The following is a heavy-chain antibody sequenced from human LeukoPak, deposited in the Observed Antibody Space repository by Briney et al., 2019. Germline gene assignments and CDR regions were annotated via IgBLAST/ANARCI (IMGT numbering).Heavy chain of an antibody. CDR3: ARRRKVYGSGSYYNRSPQPFDY. V-gene: IGHV4-34*01. J-gene: IGHJ4*02. CDR1: GGSFSGYY. Sequence: PSETLSLTCAVYGGSFSGYYWSWIRQPPGKGLEWIGQINHSGSTNYNPSLQSRVTISVDTSKNQFSLKLSSVTAADTAVYYCARRRKVYGSGSYYNRSPQPFDYWGQGTLVTVSS. CDR2: INHSGST. D-gene: IGHD3-10*01.